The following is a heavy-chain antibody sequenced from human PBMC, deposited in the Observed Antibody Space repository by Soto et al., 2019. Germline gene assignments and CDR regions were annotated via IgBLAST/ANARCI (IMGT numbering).Heavy chain of an antibody. J-gene: IGHJ6*02. CDR3: ARAVAGGVYYYYGMDV. V-gene: IGHV1-69*12. D-gene: IGHD6-19*01. Sequence: QVQLVQSGAEVRKPGSSVKVSCKASGGTFSSYAINWVRQAPGQGLEWMGGIIPIFGTADYAQKFQGRVTITADESTSTAYMELSSLRSEDTAVYYCARAVAGGVYYYYGMDVWGQGTTVTVSS. CDR2: IIPIFGTA. CDR1: GGTFSSYA.